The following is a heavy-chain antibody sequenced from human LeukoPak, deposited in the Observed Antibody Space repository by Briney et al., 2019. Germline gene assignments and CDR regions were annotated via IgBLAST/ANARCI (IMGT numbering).Heavy chain of an antibody. J-gene: IGHJ6*03. CDR1: GYTFTSYG. Sequence: ASVKVSCKASGYTFTSYGISWVRQAPEQGLEWMGWISAYNGNTNYAQKLQGRVTMTTDTSTSTAYMELRSLRSDDTAVYYCARGQWVRYSYYYMDAWGKGTTVTISS. V-gene: IGHV1-18*01. CDR2: ISAYNGNT. D-gene: IGHD3-9*01. CDR3: ARGQWVRYSYYYMDA.